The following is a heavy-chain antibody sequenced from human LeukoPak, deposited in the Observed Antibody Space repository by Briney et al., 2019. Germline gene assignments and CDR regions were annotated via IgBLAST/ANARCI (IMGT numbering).Heavy chain of an antibody. CDR3: ARDTTRWFSPSDH. V-gene: IGHV3-21*01. J-gene: IGHJ4*02. CDR1: GFTFSSYS. Sequence: GGSLRLSCAASGFTFSSYSMNWVRQTPGKGLEWVSSISSSSSYISYADSVKGRFTVSRDNAKNSLYLQMNTLRADDTAVYYCARDTTRWFSPSDHWGQGTLVTVSS. D-gene: IGHD2-15*01. CDR2: ISSSSSYI.